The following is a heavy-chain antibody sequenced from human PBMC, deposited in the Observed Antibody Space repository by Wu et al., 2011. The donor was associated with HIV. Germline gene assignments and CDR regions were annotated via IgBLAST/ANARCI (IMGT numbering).Heavy chain of an antibody. D-gene: IGHD6-6*01. V-gene: IGHV1-24*01. CDR2: FDPEDGET. CDR3: STPERKSAGRLAWRGALDV. Sequence: QVQLVQSETEVKKPGASVKVSCKVFGNTRAKSSIHWVRQAPGKGLEWMGSFDPEDGETIYALKFQGRVTMTEDSSTDTVYLDLNSLRSDDTAVYFCSTPERKSAGRLAWRGALDVWGPRDNGHRLL. J-gene: IGHJ3*01. CDR1: GNTRAKSS.